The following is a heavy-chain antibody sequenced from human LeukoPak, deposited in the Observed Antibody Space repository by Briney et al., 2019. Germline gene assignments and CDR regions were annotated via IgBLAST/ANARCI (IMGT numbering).Heavy chain of an antibody. J-gene: IGHJ4*02. CDR2: ISWNSGSI. V-gene: IGHV3-9*01. D-gene: IGHD5-18*01. CDR3: AKDLRPSGYSYGYYFDY. CDR1: GFTFDDYA. Sequence: PGGSLRLSCAASGFTFDDYAMHWVRQAPGKGLEWVSGISWNSGSIGYADSVKGRFTISRDNAKNSLYLQMNSLRAEDTALYYCAKDLRPSGYSYGYYFDYWGQGTLVTVSS.